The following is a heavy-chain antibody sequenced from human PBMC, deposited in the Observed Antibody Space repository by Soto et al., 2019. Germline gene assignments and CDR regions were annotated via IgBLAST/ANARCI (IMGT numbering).Heavy chain of an antibody. CDR1: GYTFTTFW. CDR2: INRGDTYA. CDR3: ARIYCTTTTCDCWFDP. D-gene: IGHD2-2*01. Sequence: PGESLKISCTGFGYTFTTFWISWVRQMPGKGLEWMGRINRGDTYATYSPAFQGHVTISADKATSTAYLQWSSLKASDTAMYFCARIYCTTTTCDCWFDPWGQGTLVTVSS. V-gene: IGHV5-10-1*01. J-gene: IGHJ5*02.